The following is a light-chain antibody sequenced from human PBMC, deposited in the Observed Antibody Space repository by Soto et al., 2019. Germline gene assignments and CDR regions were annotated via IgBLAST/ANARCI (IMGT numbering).Light chain of an antibody. V-gene: IGKV1-5*01. CDR1: QSLNTR. J-gene: IGKJ1*01. Sequence: DIQLTQSPSTLSASVGYRFTLTFRASQSLNTRLSWYQQRPGKAPKLLIYDASTLESGVLSRFSGGGSGTEFTLTINTLQPDDLAPYICQQYKSYSTFGRGTKGDI. CDR2: DAS. CDR3: QQYKSYST.